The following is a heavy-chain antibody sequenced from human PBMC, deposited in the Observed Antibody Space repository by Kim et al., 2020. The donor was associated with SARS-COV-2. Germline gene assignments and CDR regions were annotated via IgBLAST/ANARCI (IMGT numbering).Heavy chain of an antibody. CDR1: GFPFSIYD. CDR2: ISTTSSSK. V-gene: IGHV3-48*02. D-gene: IGHD2-15*01. CDR3: AIFPSSNVVTRD. Sequence: GGSLRLSCAASGFPFSIYDMNWVRQAPGKGLEWISYISTTSSSKYYADSVKGRFTISRDNAKNSLYLQMNSLRDEDTAVYYCAIFPSSNVVTRDWGQGTL. J-gene: IGHJ4*02.